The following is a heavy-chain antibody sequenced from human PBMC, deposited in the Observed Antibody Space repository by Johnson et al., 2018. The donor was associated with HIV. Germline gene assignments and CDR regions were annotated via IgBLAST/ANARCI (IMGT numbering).Heavy chain of an antibody. Sequence: EVQLVESGGGLVQPGGSLRLSCAASGFTFSSYWMHWVRQAPGKGLVWVSRINWNGGSTGYVDSVKGRFTISRDNSKNTLYLQMNSLRAEDTAVYYCAKEQLLRAVDIWGQGTMVTVSS. CDR1: GFTFSSYW. CDR3: AKEQLLRAVDI. CDR2: INWNGGST. D-gene: IGHD2-15*01. V-gene: IGHV3-74*01. J-gene: IGHJ3*02.